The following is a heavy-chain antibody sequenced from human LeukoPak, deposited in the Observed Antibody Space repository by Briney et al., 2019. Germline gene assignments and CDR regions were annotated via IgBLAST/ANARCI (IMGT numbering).Heavy chain of an antibody. D-gene: IGHD5-24*01. CDR2: IYSGGST. Sequence: GGSLRLSCAASGFTVSRNYMRWVRQAPGKGLEWVSVIYSGGSTYYADSVKGRFTISRDNSKNTLYLQMNSLRAEDTAVYYCARGLRWLSFDYWGQGTLVTVSS. CDR1: GFTVSRNY. J-gene: IGHJ4*02. CDR3: ARGLRWLSFDY. V-gene: IGHV3-66*01.